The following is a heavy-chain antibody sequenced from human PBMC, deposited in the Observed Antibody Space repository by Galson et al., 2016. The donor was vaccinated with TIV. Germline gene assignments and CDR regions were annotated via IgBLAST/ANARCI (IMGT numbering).Heavy chain of an antibody. CDR2: IYPGDSDT. V-gene: IGHV5-51*01. D-gene: IGHD3-3*01. CDR3: ARHGYDFWNGPDYFFDGMDV. Sequence: QSGAEVKKPGGSLKISCKTSGSRFSHSWIGWVRQKPGKGLEWVGHIYPGDSDTRYSPSFQGHVTISADTSIDTAYLQWGSLKASATAIYYCARHGYDFWNGPDYFFDGMDVWGQGTTVTVSS. CDR1: GSRFSHSW. J-gene: IGHJ6*02.